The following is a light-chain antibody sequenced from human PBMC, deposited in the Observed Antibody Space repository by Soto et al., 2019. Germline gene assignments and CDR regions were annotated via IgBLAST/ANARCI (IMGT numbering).Light chain of an antibody. Sequence: DIVMTQSPLSLPVTPGEPASISCRSSQSLLHSNGYNYLDWYLQKPGQSPQLLIYLGSNRASGVIDXXSGSGSGTDFTLKISRVEAEDVGVYYCMQALQTPPTFGQGTKVEIK. V-gene: IGKV2-28*01. CDR3: MQALQTPPT. CDR2: LGS. J-gene: IGKJ1*01. CDR1: QSLLHSNGYNY.